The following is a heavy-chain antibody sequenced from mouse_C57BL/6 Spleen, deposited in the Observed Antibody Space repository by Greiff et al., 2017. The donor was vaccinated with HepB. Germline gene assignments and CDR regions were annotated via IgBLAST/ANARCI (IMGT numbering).Heavy chain of an antibody. D-gene: IGHD1-1*01. Sequence: VQLQESGPGLVQPSQSLSITCTVSGFSLTSYGVHWVRQSPGKGLAWLGVIWSGGSTDYNAAFISRLSISKDNSKGQVFFKMNSLQADDTAIYYCARRGCSSYGYFDYWGQGTTRTVPS. J-gene: IGHJ2*01. V-gene: IGHV2-2*01. CDR3: ARRGCSSYGYFDY. CDR1: GFSLTSYG. CDR2: IWSGGST.